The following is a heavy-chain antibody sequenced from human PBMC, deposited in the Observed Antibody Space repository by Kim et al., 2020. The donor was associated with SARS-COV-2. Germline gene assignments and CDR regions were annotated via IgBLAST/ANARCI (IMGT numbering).Heavy chain of an antibody. Sequence: AQAFTGRFVFSLDTSVSTAYLQISSLKAEDTAVYYCARCRYSYGQNWFDPWGQGTLVTVSS. J-gene: IGHJ5*02. CDR3: ARCRYSYGQNWFDP. D-gene: IGHD5-18*01. V-gene: IGHV7-4-1*02.